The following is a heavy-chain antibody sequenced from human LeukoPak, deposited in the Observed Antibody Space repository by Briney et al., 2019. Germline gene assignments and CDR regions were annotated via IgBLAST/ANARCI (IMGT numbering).Heavy chain of an antibody. CDR3: ARAGPWLLDY. J-gene: IGHJ4*02. CDR1: GGSFSGYY. Sequence: SETLSLTCAVYGGSFSGYYWSWIRKPPGKGLEWIGEINHSGSTNYNPSLKSRVTISVDTSKNQFSLKLSSVAAADTAVYYCARAGPWLLDYWGQGTLVTVSS. V-gene: IGHV4-34*01. D-gene: IGHD5-18*01. CDR2: INHSGST.